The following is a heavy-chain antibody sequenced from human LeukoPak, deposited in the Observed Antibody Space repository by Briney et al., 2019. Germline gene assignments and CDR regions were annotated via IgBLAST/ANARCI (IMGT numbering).Heavy chain of an antibody. Sequence: GGSLRLSCAASGFTVSSNYMSWVRQAPGKGLEWVSVIYSGGSTYYADSVKGRFTISRDNSKNTLYLQMNSLRAEDTAVYYCARGPNYDSSGYYYPDAFDIWGQGTMVTVPS. J-gene: IGHJ3*02. CDR3: ARGPNYDSSGYYYPDAFDI. D-gene: IGHD3-22*01. CDR1: GFTVSSNY. CDR2: IYSGGST. V-gene: IGHV3-53*01.